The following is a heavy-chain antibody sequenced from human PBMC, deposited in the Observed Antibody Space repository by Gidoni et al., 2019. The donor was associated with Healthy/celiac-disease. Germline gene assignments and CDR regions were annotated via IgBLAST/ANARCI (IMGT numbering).Heavy chain of an antibody. J-gene: IGHJ3*02. CDR1: GFTFSNAW. Sequence: EVQLVESGGGLVKPGWSLRLSCAASGFTFSNAWMSWVRQAPGKGLEWVGRIKSKTDGGTTDYAAPVKGRFTISRDDSKNTLYLQMNSLKTEDTAVYYCTTGHCTNGVCLDDDAFDIWGQGTMVTVSS. CDR3: TTGHCTNGVCLDDDAFDI. CDR2: IKSKTDGGTT. D-gene: IGHD2-8*01. V-gene: IGHV3-15*01.